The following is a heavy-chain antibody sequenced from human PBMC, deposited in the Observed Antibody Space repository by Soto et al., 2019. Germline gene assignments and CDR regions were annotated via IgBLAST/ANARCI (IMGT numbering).Heavy chain of an antibody. CDR3: ARHGGYNQQF. D-gene: IGHD1-20*01. CDR2: VYSDERA. J-gene: IGHJ4*02. CDR1: GGSISSYG. V-gene: IGHV4-59*08. Sequence: SETLSVTCTVSGGSISSYGWSWIRQPPGKGLEWIGHVYSDERAYYNPSLTGRVTISIDKSTNRFSLRLTSLTAADTAVYYCARHGGYNQQFWGQGILVTVSS.